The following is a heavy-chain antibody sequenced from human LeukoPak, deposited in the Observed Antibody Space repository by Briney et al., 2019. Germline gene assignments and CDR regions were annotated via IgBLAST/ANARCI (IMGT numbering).Heavy chain of an antibody. V-gene: IGHV4-30-2*01. Sequence: SETLSLTCTVSGGSISSGGYYWSWIRQPPGKGLEWIGYIYHSGSTYYNPSLKSRVTISVDRSKNKFSLKLSSVTAADTAVYYCARDRGELHFDYWGQGTLVTVSS. J-gene: IGHJ4*02. D-gene: IGHD1-26*01. CDR1: GGSISSGGYY. CDR3: ARDRGELHFDY. CDR2: IYHSGST.